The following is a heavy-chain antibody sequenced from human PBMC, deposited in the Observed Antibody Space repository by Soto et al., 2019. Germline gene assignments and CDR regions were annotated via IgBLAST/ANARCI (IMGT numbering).Heavy chain of an antibody. Sequence: QVQLVESGGGLVKPGGSLRLSCAVSGVTFSDCYMNWIRQAPGKGLEWVSYISSSGTSINYAGSVKGRFTISRDNSXNSLYLQMNSLRAEDRAMDYCAGVRFGEWGYAMDVWGQGTTVTVSS. D-gene: IGHD3-10*01. J-gene: IGHJ6*02. CDR3: AGVRFGEWGYAMDV. V-gene: IGHV3-11*01. CDR1: GVTFSDCY. CDR2: ISSSGTSI.